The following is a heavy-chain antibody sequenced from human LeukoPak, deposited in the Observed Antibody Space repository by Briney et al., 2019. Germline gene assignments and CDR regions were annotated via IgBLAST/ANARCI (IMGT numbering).Heavy chain of an antibody. CDR1: GGSISSGSYY. J-gene: IGHJ4*02. Sequence: SETLSLTCTVSGGSISSGSYYWSWIRQPAGKGLEWIGRIYTSGSTSYNPSLKSRVTISVDTSKNQFSLKLSSVTAADTAVYYCARAGRYSAEDYWGQGTLVTVSS. CDR2: IYTSGST. V-gene: IGHV4-61*02. D-gene: IGHD4-11*01. CDR3: ARAGRYSAEDY.